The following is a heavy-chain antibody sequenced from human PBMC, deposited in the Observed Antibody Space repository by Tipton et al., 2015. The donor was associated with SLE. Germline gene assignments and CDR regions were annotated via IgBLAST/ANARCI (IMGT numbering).Heavy chain of an antibody. D-gene: IGHD3-16*01. Sequence: TLSLTCNVSGGSISSHYWTRIRQPPGRGLEWIGCVYYSGRTNYNPSLKSRVTISVDTSKNQFSLKLRSLTAADTAVYYCARDHYGSLDYWGQGMLVTVSS. CDR3: ARDHYGSLDY. CDR2: VYYSGRT. V-gene: IGHV4-59*11. CDR1: GGSISSHY. J-gene: IGHJ4*02.